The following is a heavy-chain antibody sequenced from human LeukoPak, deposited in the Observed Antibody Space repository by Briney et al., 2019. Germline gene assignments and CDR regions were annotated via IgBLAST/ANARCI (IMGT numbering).Heavy chain of an antibody. CDR2: LYSFGTI. CDR3: ARLVVDSHAFDV. CDR1: GFTVSGSY. V-gene: IGHV3-53*01. D-gene: IGHD6-19*01. J-gene: IGHJ3*01. Sequence: PGGSLRLSCAASGFTVSGSYMSWIRQAPGKGLEWVSILYSFGTIYYADSVKGRFTISRDNSKNTLYLQMNSLRVEDAAVYYCARLVVDSHAFDVWGQGTMVTVSS.